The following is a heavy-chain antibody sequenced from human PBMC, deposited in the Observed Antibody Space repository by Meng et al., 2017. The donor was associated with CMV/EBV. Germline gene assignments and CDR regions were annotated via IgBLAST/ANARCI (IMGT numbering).Heavy chain of an antibody. J-gene: IGHJ4*02. D-gene: IGHD6-19*01. V-gene: IGHV3-7*01. CDR1: GFDFSSYW. CDR2: IKQDGSEK. CDR3: ARDGQWLGSVY. Sequence: GESLKISCAASGFDFSSYWMSWVRQAPGKGLEWVANIKQDGSEKYYVDSVKGRFTISRDNAKNSLYLQMNSLRAEDTAVYYCARDGQWLGSVYWGQGTLVTVSS.